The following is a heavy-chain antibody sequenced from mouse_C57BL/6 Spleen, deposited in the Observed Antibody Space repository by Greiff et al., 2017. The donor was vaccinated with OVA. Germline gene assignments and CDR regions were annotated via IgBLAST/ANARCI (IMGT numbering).Heavy chain of an antibody. V-gene: IGHV1-64*01. CDR2: IHPNSGST. J-gene: IGHJ3*01. CDR1: GYTFTSYW. Sequence: VQLQQPGAELVKPGASVKLSCKASGYTFTSYWMHWVTQRPGQGLEWIGMIHPNSGSTNYNEKFKSKATLTVDKSSSTAYMQLSSLTSEDSAVYYCALRFPTWFAYWGQGTLVTVSA. D-gene: IGHD1-1*01. CDR3: ALRFPTWFAY.